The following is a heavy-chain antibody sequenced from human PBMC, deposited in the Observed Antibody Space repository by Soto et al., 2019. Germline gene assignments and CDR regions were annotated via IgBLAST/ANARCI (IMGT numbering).Heavy chain of an antibody. V-gene: IGHV3-48*01. CDR1: GFTFSTYS. CDR2: ISSITGTI. J-gene: IGHJ5*02. Sequence: PGGSLRLSCAASGFTFSTYSMNGVRQAPGKGLEWVSYISSITGTIYYADSVKGRFTISRDNTKNSLYLQMNSLRAEDTAVYYCASHYDSSDYYYGWFDPWGQGTLVTVSS. CDR3: ASHYDSSDYYYGWFDP. D-gene: IGHD3-22*01.